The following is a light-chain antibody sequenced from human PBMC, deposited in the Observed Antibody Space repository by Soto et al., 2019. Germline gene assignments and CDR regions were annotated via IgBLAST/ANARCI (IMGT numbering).Light chain of an antibody. CDR2: HAS. CDR1: QSVSDK. CDR3: QHYSNWPPET. Sequence: EIVMTQSPATLSVSPGERATLSCRASQSVSDKLAWYQQKPGQAPRLLIYHASTRATGVPARFSGSGSGTEFTLTISSLQSEDFAVYYCQHYSNWPPETFGQGTKVDIK. J-gene: IGKJ1*01. V-gene: IGKV3-15*01.